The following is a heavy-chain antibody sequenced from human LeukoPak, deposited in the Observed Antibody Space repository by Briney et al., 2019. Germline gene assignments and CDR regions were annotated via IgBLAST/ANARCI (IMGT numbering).Heavy chain of an antibody. CDR3: ARDIVSGYYLNLDY. J-gene: IGHJ4*02. Sequence: GASVKVSCKASGYTFTSYAMNWVRQAPGQGLEWMGWINTNTGNPTYAQGFTGRFVFSLDTSVSTAYLQISSLKAEDTAVYYCARDIVSGYYLNLDYWGQGTLVTVSS. CDR1: GYTFTSYA. V-gene: IGHV7-4-1*02. CDR2: INTNTGNP. D-gene: IGHD3-3*01.